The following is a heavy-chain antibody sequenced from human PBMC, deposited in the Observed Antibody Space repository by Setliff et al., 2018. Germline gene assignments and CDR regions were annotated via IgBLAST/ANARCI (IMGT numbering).Heavy chain of an antibody. CDR2: ISSSGSYI. Sequence: GSLRLSCAASGFTFSSYSMNWVRQAPGKGLEWVSFISSSGSYIYYGDSVKGRFTISRDNAKNSLYLQMNSLRAEDTAVYYCGPGGKGLLENWGQGTLVTAPQ. V-gene: IGHV3-21*01. J-gene: IGHJ4*02. D-gene: IGHD3-10*01. CDR1: GFTFSSYS. CDR3: GPGGKGLLEN.